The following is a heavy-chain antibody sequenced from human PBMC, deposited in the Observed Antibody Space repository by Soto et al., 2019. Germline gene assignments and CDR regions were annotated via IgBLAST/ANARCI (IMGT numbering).Heavy chain of an antibody. J-gene: IGHJ6*02. CDR3: AKVRNEIQLWPYGMDV. Sequence: WGSLILSCAASVFTFSIYCMHWVRQAPVKGLVWVAVISYDGSNKYYADSVKGRFTISRDNSKNTLYLQMNSLRAEDTAVYYCAKVRNEIQLWPYGMDVWGQGTTVTVSS. CDR1: VFTFSIYC. CDR2: ISYDGSNK. D-gene: IGHD5-18*01. V-gene: IGHV3-30*18.